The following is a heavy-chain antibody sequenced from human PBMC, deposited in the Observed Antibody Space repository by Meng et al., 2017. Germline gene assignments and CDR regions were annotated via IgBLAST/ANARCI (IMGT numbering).Heavy chain of an antibody. CDR2: IIPIFGTA. J-gene: IGHJ2*01. D-gene: IGHD3-22*01. CDR3: ARRGDSSGYYYTYSGYWYFDL. Sequence: SVKVSCKASGGTFSSYAISWVRQAPGQGLGWMGGIIPIFGTANYAQKFQGRVTITTDESTSTAYMELSSVTAADTAVYYCARRGDSSGYYYTYSGYWYFDLWGRGTLVTVSS. CDR1: GGTFSSYA. V-gene: IGHV1-69*05.